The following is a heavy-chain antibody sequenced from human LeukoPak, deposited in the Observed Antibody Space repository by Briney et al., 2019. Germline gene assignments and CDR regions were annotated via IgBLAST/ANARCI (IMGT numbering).Heavy chain of an antibody. D-gene: IGHD1-26*01. Sequence: ASVKVSCKASGYTFTSYGISWVRQAPGQGLEWMGWINPNSGGTNYAQKFQGRVIMTRDTSISTAYMELSRLRSDDTAVYYCARGIVGATDYWGQGTLVTVSS. CDR2: INPNSGGT. CDR1: GYTFTSYG. CDR3: ARGIVGATDY. V-gene: IGHV1-2*02. J-gene: IGHJ4*02.